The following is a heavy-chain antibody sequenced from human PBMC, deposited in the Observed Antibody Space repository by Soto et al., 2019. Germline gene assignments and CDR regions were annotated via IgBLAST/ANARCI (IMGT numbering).Heavy chain of an antibody. D-gene: IGHD4-17*01. J-gene: IGHJ4*02. CDR1: EFTFSSYG. Sequence: GGSLRLSCGASEFTFSSYGMHWVRQAPGKGLEWVAVIWYDGSNKYYADSEKGRFTISRDNSKNTLYLQMNSLRAEDTAVYYCAKEATVTTEYYFDYWGQGTLVTVSS. CDR2: IWYDGSNK. V-gene: IGHV3-33*06. CDR3: AKEATVTTEYYFDY.